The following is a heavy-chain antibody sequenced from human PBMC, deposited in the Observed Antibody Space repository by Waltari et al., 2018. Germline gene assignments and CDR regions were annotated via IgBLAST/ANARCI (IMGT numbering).Heavy chain of an antibody. V-gene: IGHV3-23*01. J-gene: IGHJ3*02. CDR3: ARDSRAITMVRGVIITNDAFDI. D-gene: IGHD3-10*01. CDR1: GFTFSSYA. Sequence: EVQLLESGGGLVKPGGSLRLSCAASGFTFSSYAMSWVRQAPGKGLEWVSAISGSGGSTYYADSVKGRFTISRDNSKNSLYLQMNSLRAEDTAVYYCARDSRAITMVRGVIITNDAFDIWGQGTMVTVSS. CDR2: ISGSGGST.